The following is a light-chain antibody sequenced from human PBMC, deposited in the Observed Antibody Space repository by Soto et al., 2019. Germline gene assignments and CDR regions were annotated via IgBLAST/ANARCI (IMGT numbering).Light chain of an antibody. CDR1: PSISRW. CDR3: QQYNSYPHT. J-gene: IGKJ2*01. CDR2: KAS. V-gene: IGKV1-5*03. Sequence: DIQMTQSPSTLSASVGDRVTITCRASPSISRWFAWYQQKPGKAPKLLIYKASSLESGVPSRFSGSGSGTEFTLTISSLQPDDFATYYCQQYNSYPHTFGQGTKLEIK.